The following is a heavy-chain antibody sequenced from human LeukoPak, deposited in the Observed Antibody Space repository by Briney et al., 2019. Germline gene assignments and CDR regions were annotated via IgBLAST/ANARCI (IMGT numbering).Heavy chain of an antibody. CDR2: MNRDGSQR. Sequence: GGSLRLSCVGSGFAFGSYWMSWARQAPGKGLEWVAKMNRDGSQRDYVDSVKGRFTISRDNAVNSLFLQMNSVRVEDTAVYYCASVDSGRNSFGPWGQGTLVTVSS. J-gene: IGHJ5*02. CDR1: GFAFGSYW. CDR3: ASVDSGRNSFGP. V-gene: IGHV3-7*01. D-gene: IGHD6-19*01.